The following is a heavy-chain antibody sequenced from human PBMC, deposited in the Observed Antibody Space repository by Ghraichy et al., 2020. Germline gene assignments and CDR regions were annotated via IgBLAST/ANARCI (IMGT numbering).Heavy chain of an antibody. Sequence: GESLNISCAASGFTFSSYAMSWVRQAPGKGLEWVSAISGSGGSTYYADSVKGRFTISRDNSKNTLYLQMNSLRAEDTAVYYCAKENGVPMVRGVIHPLDYWGQGTLVTVSS. CDR2: ISGSGGST. V-gene: IGHV3-23*01. CDR1: GFTFSSYA. J-gene: IGHJ4*02. D-gene: IGHD3-10*01. CDR3: AKENGVPMVRGVIHPLDY.